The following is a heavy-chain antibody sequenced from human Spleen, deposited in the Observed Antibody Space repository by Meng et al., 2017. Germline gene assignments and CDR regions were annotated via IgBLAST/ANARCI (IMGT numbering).Heavy chain of an antibody. Sequence: GESLKISCAASGFTFSIYNMNWVRQAPGKGLEWVSSISSSTSYIYYADSVKGRFTISRDNAKNSLYLQMNSLRAEDTAVYYCARDRGRVAPFDYWGQGTLVTVSS. CDR3: ARDRGRVAPFDY. V-gene: IGHV3-21*01. CDR2: ISSSTSYI. D-gene: IGHD5-12*01. CDR1: GFTFSIYN. J-gene: IGHJ4*02.